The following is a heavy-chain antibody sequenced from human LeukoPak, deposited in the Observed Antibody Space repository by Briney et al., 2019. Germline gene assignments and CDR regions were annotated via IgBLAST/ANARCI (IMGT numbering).Heavy chain of an antibody. D-gene: IGHD2-15*01. CDR2: IIPIFGIA. V-gene: IGHV1-69*04. CDR3: AREAQFYSWFDP. J-gene: IGHJ5*02. CDR1: GGTFSSYA. Sequence: WASVKVSCKASGGTFSSYAISWVRQAPGQGLEWMGSIIPIFGIANYAQKFQGRVTITADKSTSTAYMELSSLRSEDTAVYYCAREAQFYSWFDPWGQGTLVTVSS.